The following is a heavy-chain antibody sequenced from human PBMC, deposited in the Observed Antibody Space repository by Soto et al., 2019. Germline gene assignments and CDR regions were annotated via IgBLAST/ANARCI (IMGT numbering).Heavy chain of an antibody. CDR1: GNIFTDHY. CDR3: ARDITVSTMGFDY. CDR2: INPNSGDT. J-gene: IGHJ4*02. Sequence: QVQLVQSGTEMKKPGASVKVSCKASGNIFTDHYVHWLRQARGQGLEWMGWINPNSGDTNYVQKFQGRVTMTRDMSISLVYMELTRLTSDDTAVYFCARDITVSTMGFDYWGQGTLVTVSS. V-gene: IGHV1-2*02. D-gene: IGHD4-17*01.